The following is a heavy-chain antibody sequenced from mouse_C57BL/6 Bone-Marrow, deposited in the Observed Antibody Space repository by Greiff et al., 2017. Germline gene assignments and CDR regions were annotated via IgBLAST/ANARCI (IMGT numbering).Heavy chain of an antibody. Sequence: QVQLQQSGAELMKPGASVKLSCKATGYTFTGYWTEGVKQRPVHGLAWIGEFLPGSGSTNYNEKFKGKATFTADTSSNTAYMQLSSLTTEDSAIYYCANAYPYWYFDVWGTGTTVTVSS. CDR2: FLPGSGST. J-gene: IGHJ1*03. CDR3: ANAYPYWYFDV. D-gene: IGHD2-10*01. CDR1: GYTFTGYW. V-gene: IGHV1-9*01.